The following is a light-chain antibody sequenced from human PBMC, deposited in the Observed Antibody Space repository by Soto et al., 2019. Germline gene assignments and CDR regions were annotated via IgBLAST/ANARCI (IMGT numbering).Light chain of an antibody. Sequence: EVVLTLSPVTLSLSPGERATLSCRASQSFRGLLAWYQQKPGQAPRLLIYDAYNRATGIPPRFSGSGSGTDFTLTISSLEPEDSAVYYCQQRHMWLITFGHGTRLENK. CDR2: DAY. V-gene: IGKV3-11*01. CDR1: QSFRGL. CDR3: QQRHMWLIT. J-gene: IGKJ5*01.